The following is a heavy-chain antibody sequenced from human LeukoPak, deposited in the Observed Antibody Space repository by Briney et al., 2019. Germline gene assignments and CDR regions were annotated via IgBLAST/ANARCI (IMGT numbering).Heavy chain of an antibody. Sequence: GASLRLSCAASGFTFSSYAMSWVRQAPGKGLEWVSAISGSGGSTYYADSVKGRFTISGDNSKNTLYLQMNSLRAEDTAVYYCAKDLAVAGTRNWDRGLGYWGQGTLVTVSS. CDR2: ISGSGGST. CDR1: GFTFSSYA. CDR3: AKDLAVAGTRNWDRGLGY. D-gene: IGHD6-19*01. J-gene: IGHJ4*02. V-gene: IGHV3-23*01.